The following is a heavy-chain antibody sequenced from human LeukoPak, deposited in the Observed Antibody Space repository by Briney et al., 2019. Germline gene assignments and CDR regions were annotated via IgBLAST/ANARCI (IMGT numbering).Heavy chain of an antibody. CDR2: ISSSGSDI. CDR3: ARGFYGGNPLDAFDI. CDR1: GFTFSGYY. J-gene: IGHJ3*02. V-gene: IGHV3-11*01. Sequence: GGSLRVSCVASGFTFSGYYMGWIRQAPGKGLEWISYISSSGSDIYYTGSMKGRFTISRDNAKNSLFLQMNSLRGDDTALYYCARGFYGGNPLDAFDIWGQGTMVTVSS. D-gene: IGHD4-23*01.